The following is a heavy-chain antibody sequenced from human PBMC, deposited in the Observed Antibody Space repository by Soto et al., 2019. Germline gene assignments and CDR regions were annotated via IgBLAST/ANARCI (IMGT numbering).Heavy chain of an antibody. CDR3: ARDRIAAAGTLDY. CDR2: IYYSGST. CDR1: GGSISSGGYY. V-gene: IGHV4-31*03. D-gene: IGHD6-13*01. J-gene: IGHJ4*02. Sequence: SETLSLTCTVSGGSISSGGYYWSWIRQHPGKGLEWIGYIYYSGSTYYNPSLKSRVTISVDTSKNQFSLKLSSVTAADTAVYYCARDRIAAAGTLDYWGQGTLVTVSS.